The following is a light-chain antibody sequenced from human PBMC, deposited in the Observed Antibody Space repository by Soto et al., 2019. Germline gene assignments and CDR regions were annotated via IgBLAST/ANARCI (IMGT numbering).Light chain of an antibody. V-gene: IGKV3-15*01. Sequence: DIVMTQAPATLSVAPGERATLSCRASQIISSNVAGYQQKPGQAPTILINGGSTRAAGVPAGLSGSGCGRAFTLTISSMQQEDFSVDYCQQHYNWPRTFGQGTKVDIK. J-gene: IGKJ1*01. CDR1: QIISSN. CDR2: GGS. CDR3: QQHYNWPRT.